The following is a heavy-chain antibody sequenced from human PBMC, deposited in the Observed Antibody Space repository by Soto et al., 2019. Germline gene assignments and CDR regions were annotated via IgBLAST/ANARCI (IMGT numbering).Heavy chain of an antibody. Sequence: QVQLVESGGGVVQPGRSLRLSCAASGFTFRNYGMHWVRQAPGKGLEWVAVIWYDGSNKYYADSVKGRFTISRDNSKNRLNRHMNSLRAEVTAVYYCARDVSSRYFNLWGRGSLVTVCS. CDR3: ARDVSSRYFNL. J-gene: IGHJ2*01. CDR1: GFTFRNYG. CDR2: IWYDGSNK. V-gene: IGHV3-33*01.